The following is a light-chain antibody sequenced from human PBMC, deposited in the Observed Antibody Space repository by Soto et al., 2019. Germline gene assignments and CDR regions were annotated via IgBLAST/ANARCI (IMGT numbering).Light chain of an antibody. Sequence: EIVLTQSPGTLSLSPGERATLSCRSSQSVSSSYLAWYQQKPGQAPRLLIYDASNRATGIPDRFSGSGSGTDFTLTISRLEPDDFAVYYCQQYGTPPTFGQGTKVEIK. J-gene: IGKJ1*01. CDR3: QQYGTPPT. V-gene: IGKV3-20*01. CDR1: QSVSSSY. CDR2: DAS.